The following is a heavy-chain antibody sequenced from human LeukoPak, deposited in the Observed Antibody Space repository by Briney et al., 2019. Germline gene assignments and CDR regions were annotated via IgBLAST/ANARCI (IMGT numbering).Heavy chain of an antibody. J-gene: IGHJ6*03. V-gene: IGHV4-59*01. D-gene: IGHD2-8*01. CDR1: GDSISSYY. CDR3: AREAELDVLMVYGEQYYYYYMDV. Sequence: QPSETLSLTCTVSGDSISSYYWSWIRQPPGRGLEWIGYIYYSGSTNYNPSLKSRVTISVDTSKNQFSLKLSSVTAADTAVYYCAREAELDVLMVYGEQYYYYYMDVWGKGTTVTVSS. CDR2: IYYSGST.